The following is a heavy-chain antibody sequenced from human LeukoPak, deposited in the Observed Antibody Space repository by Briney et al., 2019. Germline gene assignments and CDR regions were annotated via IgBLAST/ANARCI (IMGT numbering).Heavy chain of an antibody. CDR3: ARMDYGSVY. D-gene: IGHD3-10*01. Sequence: SETLSLTCTVSGGSISSSSYYWGWIRQPPGKGLEWIGSIYYSGSTYYNPSLKSRVTISVDTSKNQFSLKLSSVTAADTAVYYCARMDYGSVYWGQGTLVTVSS. CDR1: GGSISSSSYY. CDR2: IYYSGST. V-gene: IGHV4-39*07. J-gene: IGHJ4*02.